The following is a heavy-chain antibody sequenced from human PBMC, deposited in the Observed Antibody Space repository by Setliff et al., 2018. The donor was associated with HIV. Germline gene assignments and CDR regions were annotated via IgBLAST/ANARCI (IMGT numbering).Heavy chain of an antibody. CDR3: ARESELRRIDS. CDR2: INFGGGT. D-gene: IGHD1-1*01. V-gene: IGHV4-34*09. Sequence: SETLSLTCAVFDGSRSGIHWSWIRQPPGKGLEWIAEINFGGGTNHNPSLKSRVTISVDTSKNQFSLKLSSVTAADTAVYYCARESELRRIDSWGQGTLVTVSS. CDR1: DGSRSGIH. J-gene: IGHJ4*02.